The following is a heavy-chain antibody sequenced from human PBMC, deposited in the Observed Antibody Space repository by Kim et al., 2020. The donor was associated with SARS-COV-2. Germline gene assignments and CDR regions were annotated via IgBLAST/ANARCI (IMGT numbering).Heavy chain of an antibody. CDR1: GYTFTSYG. V-gene: IGHV1-18*01. J-gene: IGHJ6*02. Sequence: ASVKVSCKASGYTFTSYGISWVRQAPGQGLEWMGWISAYNGNTNYAQKLQGRVTMTTDTSTSTAYMELRSLRSDDTAVYYCAAVPNISSSPHRYYYYGMDVWGQGTTGTVSS. CDR3: AAVPNISSSPHRYYYYGMDV. CDR2: ISAYNGNT. D-gene: IGHD6-6*01.